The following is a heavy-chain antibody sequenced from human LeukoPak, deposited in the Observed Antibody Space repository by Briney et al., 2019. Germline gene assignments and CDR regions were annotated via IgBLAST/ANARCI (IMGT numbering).Heavy chain of an antibody. CDR3: ARGGYSFDY. D-gene: IGHD5-18*01. V-gene: IGHV3-7*01. CDR1: GFSLSGYW. J-gene: IGHJ4*02. CDR2: LHADGVEQ. Sequence: GGSLRLSCAAPGFSLSGYWMTWVRQAPGKGLEWVARLHADGVEQNYVDSVTGRFTMSRDNAKNSLDLQMNSLRVEDTAVYYCARGGYSFDYLGQGTLVAVSS.